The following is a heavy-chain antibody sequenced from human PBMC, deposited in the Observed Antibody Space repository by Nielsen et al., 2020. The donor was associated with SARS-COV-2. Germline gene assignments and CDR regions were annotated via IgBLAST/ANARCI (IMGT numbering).Heavy chain of an antibody. D-gene: IGHD2-21*01. J-gene: IGHJ4*02. CDR2: IYYTGSA. Sequence: SETLSLTCTVSGGSIVSGDDYWSWIRQPPGKGLECIGYIYYTGSAFYNPSLNGRGTISVDTSKNQFSLKLTSVTAADTAVYYCASGAYSYEIDYWGQGTLVTVSS. V-gene: IGHV4-30-4*01. CDR3: ASGAYSYEIDY. CDR1: GGSIVSGDDY.